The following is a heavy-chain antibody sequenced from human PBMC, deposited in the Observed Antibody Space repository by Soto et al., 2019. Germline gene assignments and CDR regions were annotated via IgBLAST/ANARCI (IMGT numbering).Heavy chain of an antibody. CDR1: GFTFSSYG. J-gene: IGHJ6*02. D-gene: IGHD3-22*01. CDR2: IWYDGSNK. Sequence: GGSLRLSCAASGFTFSSYGMHWVRQAPGKGLEWVAVIWYDGSNKYYADSVKGRFTISRDNSKNTLDLQMNSLRAEDTAVYYCARGAYSGYYQDYYYGMDVWGQGTTVTVSS. CDR3: ARGAYSGYYQDYYYGMDV. V-gene: IGHV3-33*01.